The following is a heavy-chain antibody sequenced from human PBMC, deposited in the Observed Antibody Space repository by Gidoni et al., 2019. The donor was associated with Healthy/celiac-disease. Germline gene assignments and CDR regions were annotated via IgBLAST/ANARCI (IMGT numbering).Heavy chain of an antibody. V-gene: IGHV3-23*01. CDR1: GLPFGSYA. CDR2: ISGSGGST. CDR3: AKDRLVYAITEFWDY. Sequence: EVQLLESGGGLVQPGGSLSVSCAASGLPFGSYAMSWVRQAPGKGLDGVSAISGSGGSTYYADSVKGRFTISRDNSKNTLYLQMNSLRAEDTAVYYCAKDRLVYAITEFWDYWGQGTLVTVSS. D-gene: IGHD2-8*01. J-gene: IGHJ4*02.